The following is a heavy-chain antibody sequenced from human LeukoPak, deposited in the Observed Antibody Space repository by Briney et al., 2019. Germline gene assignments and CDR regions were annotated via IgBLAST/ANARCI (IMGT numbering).Heavy chain of an antibody. CDR2: VSNIETT. V-gene: IGHV4-59*01. Sequence: PSETLSLTCTVSGDSISSYYWSWLRQPPGKRLEWIGYVSNIETTNYNPSLKSRVTISVDTSKNQFSLRLNSVTAADTAVYYCARPPHYYDTSGYSVRGQGTLVTVSS. CDR3: ARPPHYYDTSGYSV. J-gene: IGHJ4*02. D-gene: IGHD3-22*01. CDR1: GDSISSYY.